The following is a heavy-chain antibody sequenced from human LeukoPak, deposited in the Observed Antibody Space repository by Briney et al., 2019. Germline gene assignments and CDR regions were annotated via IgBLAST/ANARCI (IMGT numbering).Heavy chain of an antibody. CDR1: GYTFTSYG. V-gene: IGHV1-18*01. D-gene: IGHD6-19*01. CDR2: ISAYNGNT. J-gene: IGHJ4*02. CDR3: ARDKYSSGWYGGSPSDY. Sequence: ASVKVSCKASGYTFTSYGISWVRQAPGQGLEWMGWISAYNGNTNYAQKLQGRVTMTTDTSTSTAYMELRSLRSDDTAVYYCARDKYSSGWYGGSPSDYWGQGTLVTVSS.